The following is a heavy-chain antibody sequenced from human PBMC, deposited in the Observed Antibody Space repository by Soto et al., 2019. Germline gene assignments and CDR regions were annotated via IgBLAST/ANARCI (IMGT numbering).Heavy chain of an antibody. CDR2: ISGSWGGT. CDR3: VKRNSYFDY. J-gene: IGHJ4*02. V-gene: IGHV3-23*01. Sequence: PGVSLRLSCAASGFTFSSYAMGWVRQAPGRGLDWVSAISGSWGGTYYAESVKGRFTISRDNSKNTLYLQMNSLRAEDKALYYCVKRNSYFDYWGQGTLVTVSS. CDR1: GFTFSSYA.